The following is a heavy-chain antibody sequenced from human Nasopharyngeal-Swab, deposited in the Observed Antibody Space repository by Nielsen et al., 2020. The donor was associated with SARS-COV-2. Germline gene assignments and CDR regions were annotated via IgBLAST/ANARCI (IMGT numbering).Heavy chain of an antibody. J-gene: IGHJ6*02. CDR3: ARVVATSRYYYYGMDV. D-gene: IGHD5-12*01. CDR1: GGTFGSYA. V-gene: IGHV1-69*04. Sequence: SVKVSCKASGGTFGSYAISWVRQAPGQGLEWMGRIIPILGIANYAQKFQGRVTITADKSTSTAYMELSSLRSEDTAVYYCARVVATSRYYYYGMDVWGQGTTVTVSS. CDR2: IIPILGIA.